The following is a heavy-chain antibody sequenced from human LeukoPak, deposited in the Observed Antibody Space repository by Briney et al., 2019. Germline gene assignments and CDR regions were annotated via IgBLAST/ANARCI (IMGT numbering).Heavy chain of an antibody. CDR3: ARQRYSSSWVDY. Sequence: SETLSLTCAVYTGSFSDNYWGWLRQPPGKGLEWIGEINHSGSTSYNPSLKSRVTISVDTSKNQFSLKLSSVTAADTAVYYCARQRYSSSWVDYWGQGTLVTVSS. D-gene: IGHD6-13*01. V-gene: IGHV4-34*01. CDR2: INHSGST. J-gene: IGHJ4*02. CDR1: TGSFSDNY.